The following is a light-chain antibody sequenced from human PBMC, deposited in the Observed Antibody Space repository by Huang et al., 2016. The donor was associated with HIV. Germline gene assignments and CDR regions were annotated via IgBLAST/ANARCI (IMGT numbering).Light chain of an antibody. CDR1: QSVGTY. V-gene: IGKV3-11*01. J-gene: IGKJ3*01. CDR3: QQRAKWPLFT. CDR2: DAS. Sequence: ELVLTQSPATLSVSPGERATLSCRASQSVGTYVAWYQQKPGESSRLLIYDASNRATGIPARVSGSGYRTDFTLTVSSLEPEDFVVFFCQQRAKWPLFTFGPGTKVDMK.